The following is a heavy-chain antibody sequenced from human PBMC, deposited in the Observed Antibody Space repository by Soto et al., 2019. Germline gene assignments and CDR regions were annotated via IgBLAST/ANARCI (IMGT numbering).Heavy chain of an antibody. CDR2: IYYSGST. J-gene: IGHJ4*02. CDR3: ARGRQHFNGYNYGSRFAY. D-gene: IGHD5-12*01. Sequence: SETLSLTCTVSGGSIRSYYWSWIRQPPGKGLEWIGYIYYSGSTNYNPSLKSRVTISVDTSKNQFSLKLSSVTAADTAVYYCARGRQHFNGYNYGSRFAYWGQGSLVTVSS. V-gene: IGHV4-59*01. CDR1: GGSIRSYY.